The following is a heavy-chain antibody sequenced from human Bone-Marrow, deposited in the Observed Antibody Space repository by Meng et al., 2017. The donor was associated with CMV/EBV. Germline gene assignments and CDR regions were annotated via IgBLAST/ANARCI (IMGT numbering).Heavy chain of an antibody. CDR2: INPSGGST. D-gene: IGHD1-1*01. CDR1: GYTFTGYY. CDR3: SAGRDDDAFDI. J-gene: IGHJ3*02. Sequence: ASVKVSCKASGYTFTGYYMHWVRQAPGQGLEWMGIINPSGGSTSYAQKFQGRVTITRDMSTSTAYMELSSLRSEDTAVYYCSAGRDDDAFDIWGQGTMVTVAS. V-gene: IGHV1-46*01.